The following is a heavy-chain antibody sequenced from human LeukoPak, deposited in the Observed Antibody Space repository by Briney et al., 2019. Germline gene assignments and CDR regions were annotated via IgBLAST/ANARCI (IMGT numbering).Heavy chain of an antibody. CDR2: IYYSGST. CDR3: ARGGYCTNGVCYSSDWFDP. J-gene: IGHJ5*02. CDR1: GGSFSGYY. Sequence: ASETLSLTCAVYGGSFSGYYWSWIRQPPGKGLEWIGYIYYSGSTNYNPSLKSRVTISVDTSKNQFSLKLSSVTAADTAVYYCARGGYCTNGVCYSSDWFDPWGQGTLVTVSS. D-gene: IGHD2-8*01. V-gene: IGHV4-59*01.